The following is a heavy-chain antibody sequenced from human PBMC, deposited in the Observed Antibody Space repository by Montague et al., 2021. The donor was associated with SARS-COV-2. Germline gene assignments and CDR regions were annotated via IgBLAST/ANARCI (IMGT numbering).Heavy chain of an antibody. Sequence: ETVSLTCTVAGGSITNNSDEWAWIRGPPGKGLEWIGSIYYTGNTYYNRSVKSRVTISVVTTKNHFTLKLSSVTAAETAVYYCARLKRYFDSSGSPSAFDVWGQGTKVTVSS. J-gene: IGHJ3*01. D-gene: IGHD3-22*01. V-gene: IGHV4-39*02. CDR3: ARLKRYFDSSGSPSAFDV. CDR1: GGSITNNSDE. CDR2: IYYTGNT.